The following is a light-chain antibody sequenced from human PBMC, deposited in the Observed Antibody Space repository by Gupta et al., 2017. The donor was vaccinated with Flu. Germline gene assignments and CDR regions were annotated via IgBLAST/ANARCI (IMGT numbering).Light chain of an antibody. CDR3: SSYTSSSTRV. V-gene: IGLV2-14*01. CDR2: EVS. Sequence: QSALTQPASVSGSPGQSITISCTGTSSDIGGYNYISWYQQHPGKAPKLMIYEVSRRPAGATSRFSGSEAGNTASLTISGLQAEDEADYYCSSYTSSSTRVFGTGTKVTVL. CDR1: SSDIGGYNY. J-gene: IGLJ1*01.